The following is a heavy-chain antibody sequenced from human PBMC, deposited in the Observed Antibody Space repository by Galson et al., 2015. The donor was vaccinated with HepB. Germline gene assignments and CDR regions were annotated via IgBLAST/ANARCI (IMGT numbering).Heavy chain of an antibody. CDR2: ISAYNGNT. D-gene: IGHD4-17*01. CDR1: GYTFTSYG. CDR3: ARVLGTTFYGDFTVYYYYGMDV. V-gene: IGHV1-18*04. Sequence: SVKVSCKASGYTFTSYGISWVRQAPGQGLEWMGWISAYNGNTNYAQKLQGRVTMTTDTSTSTAYMELRSLRSDDTAVYYCARVLGTTFYGDFTVYYYYGMDVWGQGTTVTVSS. J-gene: IGHJ6*02.